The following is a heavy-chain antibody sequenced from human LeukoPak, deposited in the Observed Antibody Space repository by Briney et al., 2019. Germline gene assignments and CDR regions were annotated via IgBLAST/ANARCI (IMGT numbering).Heavy chain of an antibody. Sequence: SETLSLTCAVYGGSFSGYYWSWIRQPPGKGLEWIGEINHSGSTNYNPSLKSRVTISVDTSKNQFSLKLSSVTAADTAVYYCARRGRGYSYGRSYYFDYWAREPWSPSPQ. J-gene: IGHJ4*02. V-gene: IGHV4-34*01. CDR1: GGSFSGYY. CDR2: INHSGST. CDR3: ARRGRGYSYGRSYYFDY. D-gene: IGHD5-18*01.